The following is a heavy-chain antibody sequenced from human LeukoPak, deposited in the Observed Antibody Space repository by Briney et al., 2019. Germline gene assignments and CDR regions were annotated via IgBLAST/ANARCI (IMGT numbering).Heavy chain of an antibody. V-gene: IGHV3-48*01. Sequence: HPGGSLRLSCAASGFTFSNYAMHWVRQAPGKGLEWVSYISSSSTIYYADSVKGRFTISRDNAKNSLYLQMNSLRAEDTAVYYCAKRRYFDWDQTEFDYWGQGTLVTVSS. CDR3: AKRRYFDWDQTEFDY. J-gene: IGHJ4*02. CDR2: ISSSSTI. D-gene: IGHD3-9*01. CDR1: GFTFSNYA.